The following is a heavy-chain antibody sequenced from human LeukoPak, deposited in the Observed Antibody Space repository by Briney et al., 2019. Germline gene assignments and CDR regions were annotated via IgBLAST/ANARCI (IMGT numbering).Heavy chain of an antibody. CDR1: GFTFSNYA. CDR2: ISYDGDNK. V-gene: IGHV3-30-3*01. D-gene: IGHD5-18*01. J-gene: IGHJ3*01. Sequence: GRSLRLSCAASGFTFSNYAMFWVRQAPGTGLEWVALISYDGDNKYYADSVEGRLTISRDNSRNTLYLRMNSLRPEDTAMYHCARDFSGYNYGAGDALDLWGQGTVVTVSS. CDR3: ARDFSGYNYGAGDALDL.